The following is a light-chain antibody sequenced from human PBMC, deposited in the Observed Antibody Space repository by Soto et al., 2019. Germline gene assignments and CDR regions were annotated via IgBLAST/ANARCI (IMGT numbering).Light chain of an antibody. CDR3: QSYDSSLSGSV. CDR1: SSNIGAGYD. Sequence: QPVLTQPPSVSXAPGQXVTIXCTGSSSNIGAGYDVHWYQQLPGTAPKLLIYGNSNRPSGVPDRFSGSKSGTSASLAITGLQAEDEADYYCQSYDSSLSGSVFGGGTKLTVL. V-gene: IGLV1-40*01. J-gene: IGLJ3*02. CDR2: GNS.